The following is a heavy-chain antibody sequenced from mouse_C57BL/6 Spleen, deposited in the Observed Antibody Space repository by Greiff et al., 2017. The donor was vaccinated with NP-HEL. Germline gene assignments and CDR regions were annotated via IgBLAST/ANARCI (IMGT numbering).Heavy chain of an antibody. D-gene: IGHD3-2*02. CDR3: ARGSSGPYFDY. V-gene: IGHV1-63*01. Sequence: VQLQQSGAELVRPGTSVKMSCKASGYTFTNYWIGWAKQRPGHGLEWIGDIYPGGGYTNYNEKFKGKATLTAYKSSSTAYMQFSSLTSEDSAIYYCARGSSGPYFDYWGQGTTLTVSS. CDR1: GYTFTNYW. CDR2: IYPGGGYT. J-gene: IGHJ2*01.